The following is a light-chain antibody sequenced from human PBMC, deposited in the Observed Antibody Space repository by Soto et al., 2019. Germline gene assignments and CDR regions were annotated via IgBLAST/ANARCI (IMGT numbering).Light chain of an antibody. Sequence: QSALTQPASVSGSPGQSIAISCTGTSSDVGGNKYVSWYQQYPGKVPKLLINKVTNRPSGVSYRFSGSKSGNTASLTISALLAEDEADYFCASSTSDSLYVFGTGTKVTVL. V-gene: IGLV2-14*01. CDR2: KVT. CDR1: SSDVGGNKY. J-gene: IGLJ1*01. CDR3: ASSTSDSLYV.